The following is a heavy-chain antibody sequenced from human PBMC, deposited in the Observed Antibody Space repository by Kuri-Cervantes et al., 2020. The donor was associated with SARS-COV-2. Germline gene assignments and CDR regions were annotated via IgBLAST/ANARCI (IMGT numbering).Heavy chain of an antibody. Sequence: LSLACTVSGGSISSYYWSWIRQPPGKGLEWIGYIYYSGSTNYNPSLKSRVTISVDTSKNQFSLKLSSVTAADTAVYYCARELGLTTVNWFDPWGQGTLVTVSS. D-gene: IGHD4-17*01. J-gene: IGHJ5*02. CDR1: GGSISSYY. CDR2: IYYSGST. V-gene: IGHV4-59*01. CDR3: ARELGLTTVNWFDP.